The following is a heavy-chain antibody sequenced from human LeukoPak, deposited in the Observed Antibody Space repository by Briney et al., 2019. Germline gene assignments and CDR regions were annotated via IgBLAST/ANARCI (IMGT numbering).Heavy chain of an antibody. D-gene: IGHD2-2*01. V-gene: IGHV4-31*03. J-gene: IGHJ6*02. CDR2: IDYSGST. Sequence: SSETLSLTCTVSGGSISSGGYYWSWIRQHPGKGLEWIGYIDYSGSTYYNPSLKSRVTISVDTSKNQFSLKLSSVTAADTAVYYCARGQVVPAALWVDYYYGMDVWGQGTTVTVSS. CDR1: GGSISSGGYY. CDR3: ARGQVVPAALWVDYYYGMDV.